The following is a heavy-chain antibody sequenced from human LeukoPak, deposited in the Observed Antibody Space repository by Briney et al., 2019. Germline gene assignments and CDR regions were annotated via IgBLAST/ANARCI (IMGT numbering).Heavy chain of an antibody. V-gene: IGHV3-21*01. CDR3: ARGKIDPTIAADDYYYYGMDI. D-gene: IGHD6-13*01. CDR2: ISSSSSYI. J-gene: IGHJ6*02. CDR1: GFTFSSYS. Sequence: SGGSLRLSCAASGFTFSSYSMNWVRQAPGKGLEWVSSISSSSSYIYYADSVKGRFTTSRDNAKNSLYLQMNSLRAEDTAVYYCARGKIDPTIAADDYYYYGMDIWGQGTTVTVSS.